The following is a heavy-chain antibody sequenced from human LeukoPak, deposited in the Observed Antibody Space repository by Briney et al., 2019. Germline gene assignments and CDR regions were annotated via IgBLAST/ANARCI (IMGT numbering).Heavy chain of an antibody. CDR1: GGSFSGYY. V-gene: IGHV4-34*01. J-gene: IGHJ6*03. Sequence: SETLSLTCAVYGGSFSGYYWSWIRQPPGKGLEWIGEINHSGSTNYNPSLKSRVTISVDTSKNQFSLKLSSVTAADTAVYYCAKNGDRGAFCSGGTCYPYYYYYMDVWGKGTTVTISS. CDR3: AKNGDRGAFCSGGTCYPYYYYYMDV. D-gene: IGHD2-15*01. CDR2: INHSGST.